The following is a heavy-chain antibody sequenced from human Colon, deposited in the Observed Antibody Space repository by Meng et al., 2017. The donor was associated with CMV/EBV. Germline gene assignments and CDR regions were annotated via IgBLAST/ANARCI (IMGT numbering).Heavy chain of an antibody. CDR1: GASITSYY. Sequence: QVQLRGSGPGPVKPSETLSLTCTVSGASITSYYWSWIRQPAGKGLEWIGRVYISGNTNYNPSLKSRVTMSIDTSKNQLSLNIRSVTAADTAVYYCARDSNLSGLAYWGQGTLVTVSS. D-gene: IGHD3-10*01. V-gene: IGHV4-4*07. J-gene: IGHJ4*02. CDR3: ARDSNLSGLAY. CDR2: VYISGNT.